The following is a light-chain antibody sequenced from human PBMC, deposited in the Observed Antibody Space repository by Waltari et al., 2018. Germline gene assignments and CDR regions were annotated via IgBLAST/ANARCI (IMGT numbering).Light chain of an antibody. V-gene: IGLV2-23*03. Sequence: QSALTQPASVSESPGQSITISCAGTLSDIEPSHCVSWYQQHPGKAPKLIIYEGTKRPSGVSGRFSGSTSGDTASLTISGLLAEDEADYYCCSCTYSSTFVFGGGTKLSVL. CDR1: LSDIEPSHC. CDR2: EGT. J-gene: IGLJ2*01. CDR3: CSCTYSSTFV.